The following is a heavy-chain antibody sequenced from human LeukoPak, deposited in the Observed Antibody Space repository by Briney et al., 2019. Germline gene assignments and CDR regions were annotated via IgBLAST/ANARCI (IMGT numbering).Heavy chain of an antibody. CDR1: GYTFTSYA. V-gene: IGHV1-3*04. CDR3: ARDATLADTGDY. Sequence: ASVKVSCTTSGYTFTSYAMHWVRQAPGQRLEWMGWIYTGNGNTKYSHKFLGGVTITRDTSASTAYMELTGLRSEDTAVYYCARDATLADTGDYWGQETLVTVSS. J-gene: IGHJ4*02. D-gene: IGHD5-18*01. CDR2: IYTGNGNT.